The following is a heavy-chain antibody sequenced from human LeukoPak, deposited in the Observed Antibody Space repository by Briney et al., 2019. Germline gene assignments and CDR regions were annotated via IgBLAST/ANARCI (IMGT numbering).Heavy chain of an antibody. D-gene: IGHD6-13*01. J-gene: IGHJ1*01. Sequence: GGSLRLSCAASGFTFSSYSMNWVRQAPGKGLEWVAVISYDGSNKYYADSVKGRFTISRDNSKNTLYLQMNSLRAEDTAVYYCARGLLALAYSSSWYPSEYFQHWGQGTLVTVSS. CDR3: ARGLLALAYSSSWYPSEYFQH. CDR2: ISYDGSNK. V-gene: IGHV3-30*03. CDR1: GFTFSSYS.